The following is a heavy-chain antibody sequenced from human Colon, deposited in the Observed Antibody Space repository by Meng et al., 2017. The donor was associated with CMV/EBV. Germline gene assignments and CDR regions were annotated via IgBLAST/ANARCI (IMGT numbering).Heavy chain of an antibody. CDR3: ARDHGEWLSPWSPRFDY. J-gene: IGHJ4*02. CDR1: GDSISNYF. V-gene: IGHV4-59*01. Sequence: GSLRLSCNVSGDSISNYFWSWIRQPPGKGLEWIGNIYHSGSTIYNPSLKGRVTISVDLSKNQFSLTLNSVTAADTAVYYCARDHGEWLSPWSPRFDYWGQGTLVTVSS. CDR2: IYHSGST. D-gene: IGHD3-3*01.